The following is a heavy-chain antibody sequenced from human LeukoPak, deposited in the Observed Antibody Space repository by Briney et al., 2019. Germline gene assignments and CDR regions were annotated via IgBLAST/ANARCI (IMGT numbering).Heavy chain of an antibody. V-gene: IGHV1-24*01. D-gene: IGHD4-17*01. CDR3: ARTYGDYTPNYYGMDV. J-gene: IGHJ6*02. Sequence: ASVKVSCKLSGYTLAELSIHWVRQVPGKGLEWMGGFDPEDGDTFFAQKFQGRVTMTEDTSTDTAYMELSSLRYEDTAVYYCARTYGDYTPNYYGMDVWGQGTTVTVSS. CDR1: GYTLAELS. CDR2: FDPEDGDT.